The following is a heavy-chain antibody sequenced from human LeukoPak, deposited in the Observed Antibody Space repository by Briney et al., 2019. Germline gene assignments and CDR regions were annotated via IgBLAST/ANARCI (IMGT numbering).Heavy chain of an antibody. CDR2: ISWDGGST. V-gene: IGHV3-43*01. D-gene: IGHD3-22*01. CDR3: PKGRYDSSGYYFDY. J-gene: IGHJ4*02. Sequence: GGSLRLSCAASGFTFDDYTMHWVRQAPGKGLEWVSLISWDGGSTYYADSVKGRFTISRDNSKNSLYLQMNSLRTEDTALYYCPKGRYDSSGYYFDYWGQGTLVTVSS. CDR1: GFTFDDYT.